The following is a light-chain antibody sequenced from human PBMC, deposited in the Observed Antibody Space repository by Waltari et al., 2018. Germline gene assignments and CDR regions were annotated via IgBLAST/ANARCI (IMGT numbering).Light chain of an antibody. Sequence: DIVMTQSPDSLAVSLGETATINCKSSQSVLFVPNNKNYLTWFQQKPGQPPKLLIYWASTREFGVPDRFSGSGSGTDFTLTINSLQAEDVAVYYCQVYYSGLYTFGQGTRLEIK. J-gene: IGKJ2*01. CDR3: QVYYSGLYT. CDR2: WAS. CDR1: QSVLFVPNNKNY. V-gene: IGKV4-1*01.